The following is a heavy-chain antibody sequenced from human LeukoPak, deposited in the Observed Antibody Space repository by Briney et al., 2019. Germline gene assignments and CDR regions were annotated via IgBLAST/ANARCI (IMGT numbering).Heavy chain of an antibody. CDR1: GFSISSYD. V-gene: IGHV3-48*03. CDR2: ISSTGSTI. D-gene: IGHD6-13*01. Sequence: GGSLRLSCAASGFSISSYDMNWVRQAPGKGLEWISYISSTGSTIYYAGSVKGRFTISRDNAKNSLYLQMNSLRAEDTAVYYCARVAAGLDYWGQGTLVTVSA. CDR3: ARVAAGLDY. J-gene: IGHJ4*02.